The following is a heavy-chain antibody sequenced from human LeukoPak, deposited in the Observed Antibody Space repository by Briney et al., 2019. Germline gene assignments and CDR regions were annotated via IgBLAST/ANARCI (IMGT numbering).Heavy chain of an antibody. Sequence: PGGSLRLSCAASGFTFTDYWMHWVRQAPGKGLVLVSRINGDGRGTSYADSVKGRFPISRDNAKNTVYLQMNSLRAEDTAVYYCTRDFYGIDYWGQGTLVTVSS. D-gene: IGHD3-10*01. V-gene: IGHV3-74*01. CDR1: GFTFTDYW. J-gene: IGHJ4*02. CDR3: TRDFYGIDY. CDR2: INGDGRGT.